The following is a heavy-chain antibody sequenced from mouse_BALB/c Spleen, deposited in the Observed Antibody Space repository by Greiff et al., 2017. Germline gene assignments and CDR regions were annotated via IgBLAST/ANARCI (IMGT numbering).Heavy chain of an antibody. D-gene: IGHD1-2*01. V-gene: IGHV2-6-7*01. CDR3: ARNSLLRLRHYAMDY. Sequence: VKLMESGPGLVAPSQSLSITCTVSGFSLTGYGVNWVRQPPGKGLEWLGMIWGDGSTDYNSALKSRLSISKDNSKSQVFLKMNSLQTDDTARYYCARNSLLRLRHYAMDYWGQGTSVTVSS. J-gene: IGHJ4*01. CDR2: IWGDGST. CDR1: GFSLTGYG.